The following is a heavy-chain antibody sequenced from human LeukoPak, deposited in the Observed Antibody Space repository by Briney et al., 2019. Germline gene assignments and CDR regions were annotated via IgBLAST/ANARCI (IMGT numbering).Heavy chain of an antibody. D-gene: IGHD2-21*02. CDR3: ARLICGGDCYSIGFIGY. Sequence: PGGSLRLSCAASGFTFSSYGMHWVRQAPGKGLEWVAVIWYDGSNKYYADSVKGRFTISRDNSKNTLYLQMNSLRAEDTAVYYCARLICGGDCYSIGFIGYWGQGTLVTVSS. J-gene: IGHJ4*02. CDR2: IWYDGSNK. CDR1: GFTFSSYG. V-gene: IGHV3-33*01.